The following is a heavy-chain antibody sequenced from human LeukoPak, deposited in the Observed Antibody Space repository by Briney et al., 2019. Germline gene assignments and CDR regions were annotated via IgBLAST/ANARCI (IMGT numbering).Heavy chain of an antibody. CDR1: GXTVSNNF. J-gene: IGHJ4*02. V-gene: IGHV3-66*01. D-gene: IGHD5-18*01. CDR2: ISGGGGT. CDR3: ARSGMAPFDY. Sequence: GGSLRLSWAASGXTVSNNFMSWVRQAPGQGLEWVSLISGGGGTYYAASVKGRFTISRGNSENSLYLQMNSLKTEDTAVYYCARSGMAPFDYWGQGTLVTVSS.